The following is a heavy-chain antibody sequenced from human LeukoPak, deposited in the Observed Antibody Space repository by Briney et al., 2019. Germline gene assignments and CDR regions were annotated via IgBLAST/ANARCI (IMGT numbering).Heavy chain of an antibody. CDR3: ARDDGDYEHSLDY. Sequence: PSETLSLTRTVSGGSISTYYWSWIRQPPGKGLEWIGYIYYSGSTNYNPSLKSRVTISVDTSKNQFSLKLSSATAADTAVYYCARDDGDYEHSLDYWGQGTLVTVSS. J-gene: IGHJ4*02. V-gene: IGHV4-59*01. D-gene: IGHD4-17*01. CDR1: GGSISTYY. CDR2: IYYSGST.